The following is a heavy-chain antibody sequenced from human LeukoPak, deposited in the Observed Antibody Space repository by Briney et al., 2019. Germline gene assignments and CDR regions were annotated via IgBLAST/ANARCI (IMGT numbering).Heavy chain of an antibody. CDR1: GYTFTDYY. Sequence: ASVKVSCKASGYTFTDYYMHWVRQAPGQGLEWMGWINPNSGGTNYAQKFQGRVTMTRDTSISTAYMELSRLRSDDTAVYYCARAWWELLRNWFDPWGQGTLVTVSS. D-gene: IGHD1-26*01. CDR2: INPNSGGT. J-gene: IGHJ5*02. V-gene: IGHV1-2*02. CDR3: ARAWWELLRNWFDP.